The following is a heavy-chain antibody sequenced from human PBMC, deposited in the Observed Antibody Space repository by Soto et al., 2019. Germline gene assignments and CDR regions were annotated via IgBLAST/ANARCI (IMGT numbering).Heavy chain of an antibody. J-gene: IGHJ5*02. Sequence: QLQLQESGPGLVKPSETLSLTCTVSGDSVTRSRYYWGWIRQPPGKGLEWIGSIYYSGSTYYNPSLKSRITISIDTSKNQFSLNMNSMTAADTAVYHCATEGRVVDANWFGPWGQGTLVTVSA. CDR3: ATEGRVVDANWFGP. CDR1: GDSVTRSRYY. D-gene: IGHD3-22*01. CDR2: IYYSGST. V-gene: IGHV4-39*02.